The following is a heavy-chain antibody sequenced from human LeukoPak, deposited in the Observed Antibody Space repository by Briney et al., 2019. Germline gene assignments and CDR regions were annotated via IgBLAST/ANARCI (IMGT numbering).Heavy chain of an antibody. J-gene: IGHJ4*02. CDR2: ITWGRDNL. CDR3: ARDEEIAARPILDY. V-gene: IGHV3-9*01. Sequence: GGSLRLSCAVSGFIFDDYAMHWVRQAPGKGLEWVSGITWGRDNLAYADSVKGRFTISRDNAKNSLYLQMNSLRAEDTAVYYCARDEEIAARPILDYWGQGTLVTVSS. CDR1: GFIFDDYA. D-gene: IGHD6-6*01.